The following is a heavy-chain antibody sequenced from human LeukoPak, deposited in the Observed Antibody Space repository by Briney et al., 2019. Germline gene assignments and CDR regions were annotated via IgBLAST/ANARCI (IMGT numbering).Heavy chain of an antibody. Sequence: PGGSLRLSCVASEFILRDYDMSWIRQAPGKGLEWVSYITTGSAKYYADSVRGRFTISKDTSKNTLSLQMNSLRSDDSGVYYCARAFTPGIRKALWIGDSLWDQGTLVTVSS. CDR3: ARAFTPGIRKALWIGDSL. J-gene: IGHJ4*02. V-gene: IGHV3-11*04. CDR2: ITTGSAK. D-gene: IGHD3-10*01. CDR1: EFILRDYD.